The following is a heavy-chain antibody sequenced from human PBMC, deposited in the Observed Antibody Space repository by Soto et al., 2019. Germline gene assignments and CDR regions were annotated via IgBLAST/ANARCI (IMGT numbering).Heavy chain of an antibody. CDR3: ARDLVRFLEWSALDA. J-gene: IGHJ6*02. CDR2: INAGNGNT. V-gene: IGHV1-3*01. Sequence: ASVKVSCKSSGYMFTGNAIHWVRQAPGQRLEWMGWINAGNGNTKYSQKFQGRVTITRDTSASTAYMELSSLRSEDTAVYYCARDLVRFLEWSALDAWGQGTTVTVSS. CDR1: GYMFTGNA. D-gene: IGHD3-3*01.